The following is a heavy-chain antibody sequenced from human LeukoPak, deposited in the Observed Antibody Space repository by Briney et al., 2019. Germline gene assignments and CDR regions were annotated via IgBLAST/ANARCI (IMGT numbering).Heavy chain of an antibody. D-gene: IGHD3-3*01. CDR1: GFTFSSYS. V-gene: IGHV3-48*04. J-gene: IGHJ4*02. CDR3: AYDFWSVYPQYY. CDR2: ISSSSSTI. Sequence: TGGSLRLSCAASGFTFSSYSMNWIRQAPGKGLEWVSYISSSSSTIYYADSVKRRFTISNNNAKNSPHLQMNSLRAEDTAVYYCAYDFWSVYPQYYWGQGTLATVSS.